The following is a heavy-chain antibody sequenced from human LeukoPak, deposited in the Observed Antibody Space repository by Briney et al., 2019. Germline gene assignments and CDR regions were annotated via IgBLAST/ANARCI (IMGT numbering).Heavy chain of an antibody. J-gene: IGHJ6*04. CDR3: ARGTVATASRGYYYYGMDV. Sequence: SETLSLTCAVYGGSFSGYYWSWIRQPPGKGLEWIGEINHSGSTNYNPSLKSRVTISVDTSKNQFSLKLSSVTAADTAVYYCARGTVATASRGYYYYGMDVWGKGTRSPSPQ. CDR1: GGSFSGYY. V-gene: IGHV4-34*01. CDR2: INHSGST. D-gene: IGHD5-12*01.